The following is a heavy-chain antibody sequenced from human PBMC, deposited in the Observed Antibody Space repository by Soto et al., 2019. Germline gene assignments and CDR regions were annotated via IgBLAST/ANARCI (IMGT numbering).Heavy chain of an antibody. CDR3: ALVNVGFTMVRGVPPAFGMDV. CDR2: ISYDGSNK. D-gene: IGHD3-10*01. CDR1: GFTFSSYA. J-gene: IGHJ6*02. Sequence: GGSLRLSCAASGFTFSSYAMHWVRQAPGKGLERVAVISYDGSNKYYADSAKGRFTIYRDNSKNTLYLQMNSLRAEDTAVYYCALVNVGFTMVRGVPPAFGMDVWGQGTTVTVSS. V-gene: IGHV3-30-3*01.